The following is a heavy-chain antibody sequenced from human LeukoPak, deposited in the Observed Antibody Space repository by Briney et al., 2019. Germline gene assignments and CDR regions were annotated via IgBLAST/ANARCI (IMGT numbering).Heavy chain of an antibody. D-gene: IGHD1-26*01. J-gene: IGHJ6*03. CDR1: GFTFSSYW. CDR3: ARRKFSGSYSSYYYYYYMDV. CDR2: IKQDGSEK. Sequence: QPGGSLRLSCAASGFTFSSYWMSWVRQAPGKGLEWVANIKQDGSEKYYVDSVKGRFTISRDNAKNSLYLQMNSLRAEDTAVYYCARRKFSGSYSSYYYYYYMDVWGNGTTVTVSS. V-gene: IGHV3-7*01.